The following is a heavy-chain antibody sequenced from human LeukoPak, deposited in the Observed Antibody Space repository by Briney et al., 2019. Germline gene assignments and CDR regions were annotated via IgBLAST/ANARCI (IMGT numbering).Heavy chain of an antibody. CDR1: GGSINRYY. J-gene: IGHJ3*02. D-gene: IGHD6-19*01. CDR2: IYTSGST. V-gene: IGHV4-4*09. Sequence: SETLSLTFTVFGGSINRYYWSLIPQPPGKGLEWIWYIYTSGSTNYNPSLKSRVTISVDTSKNQFSLKLSSVTAADTAVYYCARSFIAVADDAFDIWGQGTMVTVSS. CDR3: ARSFIAVADDAFDI.